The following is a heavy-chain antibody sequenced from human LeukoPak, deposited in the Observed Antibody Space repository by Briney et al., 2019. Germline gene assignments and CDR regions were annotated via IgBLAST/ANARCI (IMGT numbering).Heavy chain of an antibody. CDR3: ARGVGINWFDP. J-gene: IGHJ5*02. Sequence: PGGSLRLSCAASGFTFSSYTMNWVRQAPGKGLEWVSSISSISTYIYYADSVKGRFTISRDNAKNSLYLQMNSLSAEDTAVYYCARGVGINWFDPWGQGTLVTVSS. V-gene: IGHV3-21*01. CDR2: ISSISTYI. CDR1: GFTFSSYT.